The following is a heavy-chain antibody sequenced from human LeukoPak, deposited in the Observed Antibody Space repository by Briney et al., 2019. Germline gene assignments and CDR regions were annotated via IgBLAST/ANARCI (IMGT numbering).Heavy chain of an antibody. CDR2: INPSGGST. D-gene: IGHD2-15*01. CDR1: GYTFTSYY. Sequence: GASVKVSCKASGYTFTSYYMHWVRQAPGQGLEWMGIINPSGGSTSYAQKFQGRVTMTRDTSTSTVYMELSSLRSEDTAVYYCASGYCSGGSCYSAEYFQHWGRGTLVTVSS. J-gene: IGHJ1*01. V-gene: IGHV1-46*01. CDR3: ASGYCSGGSCYSAEYFQH.